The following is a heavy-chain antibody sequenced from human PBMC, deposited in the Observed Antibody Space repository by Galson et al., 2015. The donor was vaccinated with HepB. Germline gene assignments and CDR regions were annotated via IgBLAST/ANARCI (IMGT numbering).Heavy chain of an antibody. D-gene: IGHD6-6*01. J-gene: IGHJ5*02. V-gene: IGHV3-49*04. CDR3: TRGRSSSSAEWFDP. CDR2: IRSKAYGGTT. CDR1: GFTFGDYA. Sequence: SLRLSCAASGFTFGDYAMSWVRQAPGKGLEWVGFIRSKAYGGTTEYAASVKGRFTISRDDSKSIAYLQMNSLKTEDTAVYYCTRGRSSSSAEWFDPWGQGTLVTVSS.